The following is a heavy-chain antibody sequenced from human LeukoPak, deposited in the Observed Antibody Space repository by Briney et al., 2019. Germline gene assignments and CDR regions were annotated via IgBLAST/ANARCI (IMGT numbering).Heavy chain of an antibody. CDR3: ARDSYYDSSGDAFDI. J-gene: IGHJ3*02. CDR1: GFTFSSYS. D-gene: IGHD3-22*01. V-gene: IGHV3-48*01. CDR2: ISSSSSTI. Sequence: GGSLRLSCAASGFTFSSYSMNWVRQAPGKGLEWVSYISSSSSTIYYADSVKGRFTISRDNSKNTLYLQMNSLRAEDTAVYYCARDSYYDSSGDAFDIWGQGTMVTVSS.